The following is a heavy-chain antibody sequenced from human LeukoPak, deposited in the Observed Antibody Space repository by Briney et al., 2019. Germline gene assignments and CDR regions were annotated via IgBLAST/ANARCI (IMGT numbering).Heavy chain of an antibody. CDR3: AKGGYYDSSGYPYSGYYYGMDV. CDR2: ISYDGSNK. CDR1: GFTFSSYA. Sequence: GGSLRLSCAASGFTFSSYAMTWVRQAPGKGLEWVAVISYDGSNKYYADSVKGRFTISRDNSKNTLYLQMNSLRAEDTAVYYCAKGGYYDSSGYPYSGYYYGMDVWGQGTTVTVSS. V-gene: IGHV3-30*18. J-gene: IGHJ6*02. D-gene: IGHD3-22*01.